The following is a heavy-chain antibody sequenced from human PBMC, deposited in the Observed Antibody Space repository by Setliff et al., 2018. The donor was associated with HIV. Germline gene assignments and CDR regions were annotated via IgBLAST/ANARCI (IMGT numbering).Heavy chain of an antibody. Sequence: PGGSLRLSCAASGFSFSSYWMSWVRQAPGKGLEWVANIKGDGSATYYVDSVKGRFTISRDNANNSLCLQMNSLRVEDTAVYYCAQITVMGYWGQGTLVTVSS. V-gene: IGHV3-7*01. D-gene: IGHD4-4*01. CDR1: GFSFSSYW. J-gene: IGHJ4*02. CDR2: IKGDGSAT. CDR3: AQITVMGY.